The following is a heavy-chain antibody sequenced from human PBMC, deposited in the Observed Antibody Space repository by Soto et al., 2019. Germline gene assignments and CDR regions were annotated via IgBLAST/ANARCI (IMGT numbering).Heavy chain of an antibody. CDR2: VDPNGGGS. D-gene: IGHD4-17*01. J-gene: IGHJ4*02. Sequence: ASVKVSCKPSGYSFTDYKLHWVRQAPGQGLEWMGWVDPNGGGSNSAQKFKGSVTMTWDTSITTAYLDLTRLTTNDTATYFCATWVDYGDFEGFDFWGQGTLVTVSS. CDR1: GYSFTDYK. CDR3: ATWVDYGDFEGFDF. V-gene: IGHV1-2*04.